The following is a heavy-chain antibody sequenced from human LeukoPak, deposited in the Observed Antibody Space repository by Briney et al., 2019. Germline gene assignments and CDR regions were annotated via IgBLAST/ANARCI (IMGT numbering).Heavy chain of an antibody. V-gene: IGHV3-74*01. CDR1: GFTFSSYW. CDR3: ARGTSRRFGELATTFDP. J-gene: IGHJ5*02. D-gene: IGHD3-10*01. Sequence: HSGGSLRLSCAASGFTFSSYWMHWVRQAPGKGLVWVSRINSDGSRTIYADSVRGRFTISRDNAKNTLYLQMNRLSAEDTAVYYCARGTSRRFGELATTFDPWGQGTLVTVSS. CDR2: INSDGSRT.